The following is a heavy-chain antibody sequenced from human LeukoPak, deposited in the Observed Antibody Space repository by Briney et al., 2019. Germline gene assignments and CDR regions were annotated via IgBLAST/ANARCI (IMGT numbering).Heavy chain of an antibody. Sequence: SETLSLTCIVSGYSITSGYYWGWIRQPPGKGLEWIGSIYHSGDTYYNPSLKSRVTISVDTSKNQFSLKLDSVTAADTAVYYCARRVGAAGISLYYFDYWGQGTLVTVSS. CDR3: ARRVGAAGISLYYFDY. CDR2: IYHSGDT. J-gene: IGHJ4*02. D-gene: IGHD6-13*01. CDR1: GYSITSGYY. V-gene: IGHV4-38-2*02.